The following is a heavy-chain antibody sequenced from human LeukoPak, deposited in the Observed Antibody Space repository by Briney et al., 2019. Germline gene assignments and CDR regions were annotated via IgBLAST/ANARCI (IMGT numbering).Heavy chain of an antibody. CDR1: GFTFSSYS. Sequence: PGGSLRLSCAASGFTFSSYSMNWVRRAPGKGLEWVSSISSSSSYIYYTDSVKGRFTISRDNAKNSLYLQMNSLRAEDTAVYYCASPMIVVAPGAFDIWGQGTMVTVSS. D-gene: IGHD3-22*01. V-gene: IGHV3-21*01. CDR2: ISSSSSYI. CDR3: ASPMIVVAPGAFDI. J-gene: IGHJ3*02.